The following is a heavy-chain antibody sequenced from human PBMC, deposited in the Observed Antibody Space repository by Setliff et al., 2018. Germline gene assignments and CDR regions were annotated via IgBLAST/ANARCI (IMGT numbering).Heavy chain of an antibody. CDR1: GFTFSSFA. CDR2: INVGGTNT. J-gene: IGHJ4*02. CDR3: ARDVGYTYGLDF. D-gene: IGHD5-18*01. V-gene: IGHV3-23*01. Sequence: GGSLRLSCAASGFTFSSFAMSWVRQAPGKRLEWVSIINVGGTNTYYRDSVKGRFTISRDNSKSTLYLQMNSLRAEDTAIYYCARDVGYTYGLDFRGQGTLVTVS.